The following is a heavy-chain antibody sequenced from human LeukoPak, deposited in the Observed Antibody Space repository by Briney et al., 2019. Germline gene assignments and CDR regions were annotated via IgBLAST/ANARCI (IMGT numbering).Heavy chain of an antibody. CDR1: GGSISSYY. Sequence: PSETLSLTCTVSGGSISSYYWSWIRQPPGKGLGWFGYIYTSGSTNYNPSLKSRVTISVDTSKNQFSLKLSSVTAADTAVYYCARSGYSGYDFNYFDYWGQGTLVTVSS. CDR2: IYTSGST. D-gene: IGHD5-12*01. V-gene: IGHV4-4*09. J-gene: IGHJ4*02. CDR3: ARSGYSGYDFNYFDY.